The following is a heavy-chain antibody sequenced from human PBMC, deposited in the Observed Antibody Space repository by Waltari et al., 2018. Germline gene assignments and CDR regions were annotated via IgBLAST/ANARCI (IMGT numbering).Heavy chain of an antibody. D-gene: IGHD4-17*01. J-gene: IGHJ4*02. CDR1: GFTFSSYG. V-gene: IGHV3-33*01. CDR3: ATVTTSI. CDR2: IWYDGSNK. Sequence: QVQLVESGGGVVQPGRSLRLSCAASGFTFSSYGMHWVRQAPGKGLEWVAGIWYDGSNKYYADSVKGRFTISRDNSKNTLYLQMNSLRAEDTAVYYCATVTTSIWGQGTLVTVSS.